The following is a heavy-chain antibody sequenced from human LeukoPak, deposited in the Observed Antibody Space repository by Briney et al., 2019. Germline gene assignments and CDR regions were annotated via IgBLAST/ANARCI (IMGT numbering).Heavy chain of an antibody. V-gene: IGHV3-30*18. CDR1: GFTFSSYG. D-gene: IGHD4-23*01. J-gene: IGHJ6*03. CDR2: ISYDGSNK. CDR3: AKVERGDGGTYYYYMDV. Sequence: QPGGSLRLSCAASGFTFSSYGMHWVRQAPGKGLEWVAVISYDGSNKYYADSVKGRFTISRDNSKNTLYLQMNSLRAEDTAVYYCAKVERGDGGTYYYYMDVWGKGTTVTVSS.